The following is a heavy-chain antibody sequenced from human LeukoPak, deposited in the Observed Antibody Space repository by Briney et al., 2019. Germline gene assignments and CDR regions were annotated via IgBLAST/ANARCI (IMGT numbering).Heavy chain of an antibody. CDR1: GFTFSSYS. Sequence: GGSLRLSCAASGFTFSSYSMNWVRQAPGKGLEWVSDISRSSTTIYYADSVKGRFTISRDNAKNSLYLQMNSLRVEDTAVYSCASAGYSSSWYHYWGQGTLVTVSS. CDR3: ASAGYSSSWYHY. V-gene: IGHV3-48*01. D-gene: IGHD6-13*01. CDR2: ISRSSTTI. J-gene: IGHJ4*02.